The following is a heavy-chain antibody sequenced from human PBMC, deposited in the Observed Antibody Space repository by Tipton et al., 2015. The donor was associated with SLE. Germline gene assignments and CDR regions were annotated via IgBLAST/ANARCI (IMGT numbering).Heavy chain of an antibody. CDR3: AKEGPLETIFESFDY. J-gene: IGHJ4*02. D-gene: IGHD3-3*01. V-gene: IGHV3-30*07. CDR2: ISGDGANK. CDR1: KITFSGYA. Sequence: SLRLSCTPSKITFSGYALNWVRQAPGKGLEWVAVISGDGANKYYADSVKGRFTISRDNSKNTLYLQMNSLRAEDTAVYYCAKEGPLETIFESFDYWGQGTLVTVSS.